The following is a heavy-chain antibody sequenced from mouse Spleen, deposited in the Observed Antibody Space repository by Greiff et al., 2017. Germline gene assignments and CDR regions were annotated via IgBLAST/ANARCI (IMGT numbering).Heavy chain of an antibody. Sequence: VKLVESGAELAKPGASVKLSCKASGYTFTSYWMHWVKQRPGQGLEWIGYINPSSGYTKYNQKFKDKATLIADKSSSTAYMQLSSLTYEDSAVYYCARDDGYLFDYWGQGTTLTVSS. CDR2: INPSSGYT. CDR1: GYTFTSYW. J-gene: IGHJ2*01. CDR3: ARDDGYLFDY. D-gene: IGHD2-3*01. V-gene: IGHV1-7*01.